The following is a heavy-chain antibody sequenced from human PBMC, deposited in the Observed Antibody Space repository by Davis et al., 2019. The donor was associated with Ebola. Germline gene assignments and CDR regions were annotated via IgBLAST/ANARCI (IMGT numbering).Heavy chain of an antibody. CDR1: GYTFTVYY. CDR3: ASSIAVASNQIYYYYYGMDV. Sequence: ASAKFSCKASGYTFTVYYIHWVRQAPGQGLEWMGRINPNSGGTNYAQKFQGRVTMTRDTSISTAYMELSRLRSDDTAVYYCASSIAVASNQIYYYYYGMDVWGKGTTVTVSS. V-gene: IGHV1-2*06. J-gene: IGHJ6*04. D-gene: IGHD6-19*01. CDR2: INPNSGGT.